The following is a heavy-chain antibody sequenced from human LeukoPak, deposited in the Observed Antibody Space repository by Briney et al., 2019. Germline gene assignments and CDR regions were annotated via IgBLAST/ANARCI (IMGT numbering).Heavy chain of an antibody. Sequence: KSGGSLRLSCAASGFTFSNAWMSWIRQTPGKGLEWVSYISSSGSATHYADSVKGRFTISRDNAKSSLYLQMTSLRVEDTAVYYCARARRYSDGSGYHYYFDSWGQGTLVTVSS. V-gene: IGHV3-11*01. J-gene: IGHJ4*02. CDR1: GFTFSNAW. CDR3: ARARRYSDGSGYHYYFDS. CDR2: ISSSGSAT. D-gene: IGHD3-22*01.